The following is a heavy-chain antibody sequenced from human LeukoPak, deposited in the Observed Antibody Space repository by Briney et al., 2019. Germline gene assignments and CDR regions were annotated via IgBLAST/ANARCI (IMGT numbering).Heavy chain of an antibody. CDR1: GGSISSSSYY. J-gene: IGHJ3*02. CDR3: ARPLTYDADAFDI. CDR2: IYYSGST. D-gene: IGHD1-1*01. V-gene: IGHV4-39*01. Sequence: SETLSLTCTVSGGSISSSSYYWGWIRQPPGKGLEWIGSIYYSGSTYYSPSLKSRVTISVDTSKNQFSLKLSSVTAADTAVYYCARPLTYDADAFDIWGQGTMVTVSS.